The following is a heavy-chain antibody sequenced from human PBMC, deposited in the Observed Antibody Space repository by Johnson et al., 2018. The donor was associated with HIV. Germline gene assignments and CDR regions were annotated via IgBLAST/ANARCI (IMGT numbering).Heavy chain of an antibody. CDR2: ISGSGGST. CDR3: ARGSLTDDGFAA. J-gene: IGHJ3*01. V-gene: IGHV3-23*04. D-gene: IGHD2-8*01. CDR1: VFSFSSYA. Sequence: VQLVESGGGLVKPGGSLRLSCAASVFSFSSYAMSWVRQTPGKGLEWVSAISGSGGSTYYADSVKGRFTISRDNSKNTLYLQMNSLRAEDTAVYYCARGSLTDDGFAAWGQGTLVIVSS.